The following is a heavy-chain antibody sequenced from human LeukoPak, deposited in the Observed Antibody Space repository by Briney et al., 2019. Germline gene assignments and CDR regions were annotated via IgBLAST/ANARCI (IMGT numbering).Heavy chain of an antibody. CDR3: ARNRGSTVITDQYYYYYMDV. D-gene: IGHD4-11*01. CDR1: GGSISSGSYY. V-gene: IGHV4-61*02. Sequence: NPSETLSLTCTVSGGSISSGSYYWSWIRQPAGKGLEWIGRIYTSGSTNYNPSLKSRVTMSVDTSKNQFSLKLSSVTATDTAVYYCARNRGSTVITDQYYYYYMDVWGKGTTVTVSS. CDR2: IYTSGST. J-gene: IGHJ6*03.